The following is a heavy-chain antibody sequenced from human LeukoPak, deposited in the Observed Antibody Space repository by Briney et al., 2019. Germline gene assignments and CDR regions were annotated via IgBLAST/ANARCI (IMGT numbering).Heavy chain of an antibody. Sequence: GASVKVSCKASGYTFTSYAMNWVRQAPGQGLEWMGWINPNTGATNYAQKFQGRVTMTRDTSITTAYMELSTLRSDDTAVYYCARGQLHSSSWYDYWGQGTLVTVSS. CDR1: GYTFTSYA. CDR2: INPNTGAT. CDR3: ARGQLHSSSWYDY. D-gene: IGHD6-13*01. V-gene: IGHV1-2*02. J-gene: IGHJ4*02.